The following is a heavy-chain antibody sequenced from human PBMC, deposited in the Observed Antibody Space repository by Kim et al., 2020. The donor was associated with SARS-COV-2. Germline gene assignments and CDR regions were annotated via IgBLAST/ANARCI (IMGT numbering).Heavy chain of an antibody. V-gene: IGHV1-46*01. CDR1: GYTFTSYY. CDR3: ARDEIVAGTGLRAFDI. CDR2: INPSGGST. J-gene: IGHJ3*02. Sequence: ASVKVSCKASGYTFTSYYMHWVRQAPGQGLEWMGIINPSGGSTSYAQKFQGRVTMTRDTSTSTVYMELSSLRSEDTAVYYCARDEIVAGTGLRAFDIWGQGTMVTVSS. D-gene: IGHD6-19*01.